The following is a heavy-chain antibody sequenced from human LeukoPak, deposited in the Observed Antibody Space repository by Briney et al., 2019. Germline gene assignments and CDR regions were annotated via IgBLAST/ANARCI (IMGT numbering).Heavy chain of an antibody. J-gene: IGHJ6*04. V-gene: IGHV1-2*02. CDR2: INPNSGGT. CDR1: GYTFTGYY. Sequence: GASVKVSCKASGYTFTGYYMHWVRQAPGQGLEWMGWINPNSGGTNYAQKFQGRVTMTRDTSISTAYMELSRLRSDDTAVYHCARVNDSSGYTYFYYYGMDVWGKGPTVTVSS. D-gene: IGHD3-22*01. CDR3: ARVNDSSGYTYFYYYGMDV.